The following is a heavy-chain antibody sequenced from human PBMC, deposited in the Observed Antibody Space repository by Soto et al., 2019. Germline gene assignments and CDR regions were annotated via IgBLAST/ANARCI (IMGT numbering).Heavy chain of an antibody. Sequence: VQLVQSGAEVKKPGESLRISCKGSGYDFSAYWINWVRQMPGKGLEWMGTIYPGDSDVRYRPSFQGQVTISVDKSISLAYLQWSSLKAADTAIYYCAKTDYGSGTFDSWGQGTLVTVSS. V-gene: IGHV5-51*03. CDR1: GYDFSAYW. J-gene: IGHJ4*02. D-gene: IGHD3-10*01. CDR2: IYPGDSDV. CDR3: AKTDYGSGTFDS.